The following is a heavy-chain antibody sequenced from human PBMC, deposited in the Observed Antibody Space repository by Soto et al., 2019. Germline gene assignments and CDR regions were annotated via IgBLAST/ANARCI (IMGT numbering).Heavy chain of an antibody. CDR2: IYYSGST. D-gene: IGHD4-4*01. Sequence: NPSETLSLTCTVSGGSISSSSYYWGWIRQPPGKGLEWIGSIYYSGSTYYNPSLKSRVTISVDTSKNQFSLKLSSVTAADTAVYYCARWLGNYEGNWFDPWGQGTLVTVSS. CDR3: ARWLGNYEGNWFDP. V-gene: IGHV4-39*01. CDR1: GGSISSSSYY. J-gene: IGHJ5*02.